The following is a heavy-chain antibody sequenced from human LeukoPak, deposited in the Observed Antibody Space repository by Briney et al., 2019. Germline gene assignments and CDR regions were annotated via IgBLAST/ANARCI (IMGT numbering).Heavy chain of an antibody. CDR3: ARMYSSSWTQYAFDI. Sequence: GASVTVSCKASGYTFTSYDINWVRQATGQGLKWMGWMNPNSGNTGYAQKFQGRVTMTRNTSISTAYMELSSLRSEDTAVYYCARMYSSSWTQYAFDIWGQGTMVTVSS. CDR2: MNPNSGNT. CDR1: GYTFTSYD. D-gene: IGHD6-13*01. V-gene: IGHV1-8*01. J-gene: IGHJ3*02.